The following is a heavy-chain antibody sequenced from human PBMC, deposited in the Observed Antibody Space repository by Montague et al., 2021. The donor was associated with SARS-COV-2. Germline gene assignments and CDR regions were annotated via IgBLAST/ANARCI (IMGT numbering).Heavy chain of an antibody. Sequence: SETLSLTCTVSGGSISSYYWSWIRQPPGKGLEWIGYIHYSGSTNYNPSLKSRVTISVDTSKNQFSLKLSSVTAADTAVYYCARDQGRWLQPGVYFDYWGQGTLVTVSS. CDR1: GGSISSYY. CDR3: ARDQGRWLQPGVYFDY. J-gene: IGHJ4*02. D-gene: IGHD5-24*01. CDR2: IHYSGST. V-gene: IGHV4-59*01.